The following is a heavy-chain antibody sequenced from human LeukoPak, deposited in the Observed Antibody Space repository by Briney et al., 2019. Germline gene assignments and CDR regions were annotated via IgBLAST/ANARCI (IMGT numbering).Heavy chain of an antibody. Sequence: ASVKVSCKVSGYTLTELSMHWVRQAPGKGLEWMGGFDPENGETIYAQKFQGRVTMTEDTSTDTAYMELSSLRSEDTAVYYCATRPRGGESGYYYVFDYRGQGTLVTVSS. J-gene: IGHJ4*02. D-gene: IGHD3-22*01. V-gene: IGHV1-24*01. CDR1: GYTLTELS. CDR2: FDPENGET. CDR3: ATRPRGGESGYYYVFDY.